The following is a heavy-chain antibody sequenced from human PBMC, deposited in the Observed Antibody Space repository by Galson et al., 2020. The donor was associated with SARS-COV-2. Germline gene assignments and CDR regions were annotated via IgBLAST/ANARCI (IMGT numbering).Heavy chain of an antibody. V-gene: IGHV4-34*01. J-gene: IGHJ4*02. CDR3: ARGLDGTGRFNGWDY. D-gene: IGHD2-8*02. CDR1: GGSFSGYF. CDR2: ANHSGST. Sequence: SETLSLTCAVYGGSFSGYFWSWIRQPPGKGLEWIGEANHSGSTNYNPSLKSRVTISVDTSKNQFSLKLSSVTAADTAVYYCARGLDGTGRFNGWDYWGQGTLVTVSS.